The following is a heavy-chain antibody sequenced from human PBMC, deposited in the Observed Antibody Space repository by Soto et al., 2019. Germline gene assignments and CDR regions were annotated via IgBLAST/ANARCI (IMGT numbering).Heavy chain of an antibody. Sequence: GGSLRLSCAASGFTFSSYAMSWVRQAPGKGLEWVSAISGSGGSTYYADSVKGRFTISRDNSKNTLYLQMNSLRAEDTAVYYCAKDLGSITIFGVVGNWFDPWGQGTLVTVSS. CDR1: GFTFSSYA. CDR3: AKDLGSITIFGVVGNWFDP. D-gene: IGHD3-3*01. CDR2: ISGSGGST. V-gene: IGHV3-23*01. J-gene: IGHJ5*02.